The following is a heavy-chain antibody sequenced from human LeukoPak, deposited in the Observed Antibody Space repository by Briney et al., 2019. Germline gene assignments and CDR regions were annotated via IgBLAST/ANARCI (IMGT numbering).Heavy chain of an antibody. CDR2: MNGDGSKI. CDR1: GFTFSTSW. Sequence: GGSLRLSCAASGFTFSTSWMYWVRQVPGKGLMWVSRMNGDGSKIAYADSVKGRFTISRDNAKNTLYLQMSSLRAEDTAVYYCARDDYGDPNWFDPWGQGTLVTVSS. D-gene: IGHD4-17*01. J-gene: IGHJ5*02. CDR3: ARDDYGDPNWFDP. V-gene: IGHV3-74*01.